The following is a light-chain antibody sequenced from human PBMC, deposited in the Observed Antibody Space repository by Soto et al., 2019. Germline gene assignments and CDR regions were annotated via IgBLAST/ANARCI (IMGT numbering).Light chain of an antibody. CDR2: GAS. CDR3: HHYSNSPPWT. CDR1: QSVSSY. Sequence: EIVMTQSPVTLSASPGERVTLSCRASQSVSSYLAWYQQKPGQAPRLLIHGASTRATGIPARFSGSGSGTDFTLTISSLQSEDSAVYYCHHYSNSPPWTLGQGTKVEIK. J-gene: IGKJ1*01. V-gene: IGKV3-15*01.